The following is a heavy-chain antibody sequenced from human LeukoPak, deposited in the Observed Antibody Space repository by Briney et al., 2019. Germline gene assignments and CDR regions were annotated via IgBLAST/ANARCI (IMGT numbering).Heavy chain of an antibody. J-gene: IGHJ4*02. CDR1: GGSISSSNYY. CDR3: ARAGGYGDPIDY. CDR2: IYYSGST. V-gene: IGHV4-61*05. Sequence: SETLSLTCIVSGGSISSSNYYWSWIRQPPGKGLEWIGYIYYSGSTNYNPSLKSRVTISVDTSKNQFSLKLSSVTAADTAVYYCARAGGYGDPIDYWGQGTLVTVSS. D-gene: IGHD4-17*01.